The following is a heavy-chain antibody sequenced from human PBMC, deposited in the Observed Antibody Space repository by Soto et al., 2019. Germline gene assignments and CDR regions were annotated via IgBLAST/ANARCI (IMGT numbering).Heavy chain of an antibody. V-gene: IGHV3-74*01. CDR3: ARQVYSVVTPLDY. CDR1: GFTFSSYW. D-gene: IGHD2-21*02. Sequence: GGSLRLSCAASGFTFSSYWMHWVRQAPGKGLVWVSRINSDGSSTSYADSVKGRFTISRDNAKNTLYLEMNSLRGDDTAVYYYARQVYSVVTPLDYWGRGTLVTVSS. J-gene: IGHJ4*02. CDR2: INSDGSST.